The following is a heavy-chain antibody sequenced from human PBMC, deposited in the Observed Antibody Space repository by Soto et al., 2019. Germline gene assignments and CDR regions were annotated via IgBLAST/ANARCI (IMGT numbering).Heavy chain of an antibody. J-gene: IGHJ4*02. CDR1: GFTFSVNW. D-gene: IGHD6-19*01. CDR2: IYSDERTT. V-gene: IGHV3-74*03. Sequence: EVQLVESGGGLVQPGGSMRLSCAASGFTFSVNWMHWVRQAPGKGLVWVSRIYSDERTTKYADSVKGRFTISRDNAKNTLYLQMDSLRAEDTAVYYCAKGGEKQWLAIDFWGQGTLVTVSS. CDR3: AKGGEKQWLAIDF.